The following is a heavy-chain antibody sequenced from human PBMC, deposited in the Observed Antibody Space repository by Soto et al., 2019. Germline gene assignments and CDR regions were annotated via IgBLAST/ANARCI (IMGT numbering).Heavy chain of an antibody. V-gene: IGHV3-23*01. Sequence: EVQLLESGGGLVQPGGSLRLSCAASGFTFSSYAMSWVRQAPGKGLEWVSAISGSGGSTYYADSVKGRFTISRDNSKNTLCLQMNSLRAEDTAVYYCAKHLYDFWSGYYGYFDYWGQGTLVTVSS. D-gene: IGHD3-3*01. CDR2: ISGSGGST. CDR3: AKHLYDFWSGYYGYFDY. CDR1: GFTFSSYA. J-gene: IGHJ4*02.